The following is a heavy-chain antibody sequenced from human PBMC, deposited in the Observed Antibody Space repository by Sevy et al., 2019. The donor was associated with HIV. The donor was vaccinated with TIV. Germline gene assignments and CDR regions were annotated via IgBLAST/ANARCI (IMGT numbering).Heavy chain of an antibody. D-gene: IGHD6-19*01. J-gene: IGHJ4*02. V-gene: IGHV3-49*04. CDR3: TRDLYGSGWFYFDY. CDR1: GFTFSDYA. Sequence: GGSLRLSCTASGFTFSDYAMSWVRQAPGKGLEWVGSIKTKTYGGTTEYAASVKGRFIISRDDSKNIAYLQMNSLKTEDTAVYYCTRDLYGSGWFYFDYWGQGTLVTVSS. CDR2: IKTKTYGGTT.